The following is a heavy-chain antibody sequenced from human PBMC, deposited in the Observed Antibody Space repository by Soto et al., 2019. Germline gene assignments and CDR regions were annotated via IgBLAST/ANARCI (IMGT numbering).Heavy chain of an antibody. J-gene: IGHJ4*02. CDR1: GYTFTSYY. CDR2: INPSGRST. CDR3: SQGGCSGGSCYPGGDY. D-gene: IGHD2-15*01. Sequence: QVQLVQSGAEVKKPGASVKVSCKASGYTFTSYYMHWVRQAPGQGLEWMGIINPSGRSTSYAQKFQARVTMSRDTSTSTVYVEVSSLRSEDAAVYYCSQGGCSGGSCYPGGDYWGQGTLGTVSS. V-gene: IGHV1-46*01.